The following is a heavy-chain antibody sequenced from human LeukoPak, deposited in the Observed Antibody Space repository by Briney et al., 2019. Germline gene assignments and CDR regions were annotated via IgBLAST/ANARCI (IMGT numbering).Heavy chain of an antibody. V-gene: IGHV4-39*07. CDR3: AREVGSGWEVLDY. Sequence: SETLSLTCTVSGGPISSSSYYWGWIRQPPGKGLEWIGSIYYSGSTYYNPSLKSRVTISVDTSKNQFSLKLSSVTAADTAVYYCAREVGSGWEVLDYWGQGTLVTVSS. CDR2: IYYSGST. D-gene: IGHD6-19*01. J-gene: IGHJ4*02. CDR1: GGPISSSSYY.